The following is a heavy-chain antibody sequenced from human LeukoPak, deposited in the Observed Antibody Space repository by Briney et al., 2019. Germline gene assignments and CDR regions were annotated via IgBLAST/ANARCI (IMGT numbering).Heavy chain of an antibody. CDR3: ARLAQGSGTYGFDY. Sequence: KPSETLSLTCTVSGGSISSSSYYWGWVRQPPGKGLEWIATIYYSGTSYYNPSLKSRFTISVATSKNQFSLKLSSVTAADTAVYYCARLAQGSGTYGFDYWGQGTLVTVSS. CDR1: GGSISSSSYY. V-gene: IGHV4-39*01. D-gene: IGHD3-10*01. CDR2: IYYSGTS. J-gene: IGHJ4*02.